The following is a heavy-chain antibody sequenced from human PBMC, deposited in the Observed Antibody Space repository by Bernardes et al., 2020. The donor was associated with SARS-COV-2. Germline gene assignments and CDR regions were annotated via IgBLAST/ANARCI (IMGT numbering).Heavy chain of an antibody. D-gene: IGHD5-18*01. CDR2: INDDGSST. J-gene: IGHJ6*02. Sequence: SLRLSCAAASGFTFSNYWMHWVRQAPGKGLVGVSRINDDGSSTIYADPVKGRFTISRDNAKNTIYLQMNSLRAEDTAVYFCARGVATAQRSAMDVWGQGTTVTVSS. V-gene: IGHV3-74*01. CDR1: GFTFSNYW. CDR3: ARGVATAQRSAMDV.